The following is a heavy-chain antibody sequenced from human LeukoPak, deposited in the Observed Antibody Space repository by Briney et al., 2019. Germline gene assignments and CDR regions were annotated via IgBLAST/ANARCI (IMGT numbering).Heavy chain of an antibody. Sequence: SETLSLTCTVSGGSISSGDYYWSWIRQPAGKGLEWIGRIYTSGSTNYNPSLKSRVTMSVDTSKNQFSLKLSSVTAADTAVYYCARVSVVRGAPDYYFDYWGQGTLVTVSS. V-gene: IGHV4-61*02. CDR3: ARVSVVRGAPDYYFDY. CDR2: IYTSGST. D-gene: IGHD3-10*01. J-gene: IGHJ4*02. CDR1: GGSISSGDYY.